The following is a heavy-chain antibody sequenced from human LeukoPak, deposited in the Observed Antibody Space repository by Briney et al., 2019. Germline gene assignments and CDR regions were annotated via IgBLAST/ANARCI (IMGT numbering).Heavy chain of an antibody. CDR2: IKEDGSDK. Sequence: GGSLRLSCAASGFTFSTYWMTWVRQAPGKGLEWVANIKEDGSDKYYVDSVKGRFTISRDNAKSSLYLQMNGLRAEDTAVYFCARDSGWFRFDSWGQGTLVTVSS. D-gene: IGHD6-13*01. V-gene: IGHV3-7*03. CDR3: ARDSGWFRFDS. CDR1: GFTFSTYW. J-gene: IGHJ4*02.